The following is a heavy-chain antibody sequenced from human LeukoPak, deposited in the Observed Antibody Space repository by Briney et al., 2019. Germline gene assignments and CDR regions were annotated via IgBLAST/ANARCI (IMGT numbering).Heavy chain of an antibody. CDR1: GYGISCDYY. CDR3: ARIITMIRGERSGYFAS. Sequence: SETLSLNRAVSGYGISCDYYWGWIPQPPGKGLEWMASIHHSGSTYYHPSLKNRDTISVDTSKSQLPLELISVTAADTAVYYCARIITMIRGERSGYFASWGQGTLVTVSS. CDR2: IHHSGST. D-gene: IGHD3-10*01. V-gene: IGHV4-38-2*01. J-gene: IGHJ4*02.